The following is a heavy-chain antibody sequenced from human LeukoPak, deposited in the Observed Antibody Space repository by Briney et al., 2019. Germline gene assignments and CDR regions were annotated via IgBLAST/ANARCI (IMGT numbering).Heavy chain of an antibody. D-gene: IGHD1-26*01. CDR1: GFTFSNYA. CDR3: AKGKRGNYDY. Sequence: GGSLRLSCAASGFTFSNYAMTWVRQAPGKGLEWVSAITDRGDDTCYADSVKGRFTISRDNSKNTLYLQMNSLRAEDTAVYYCAKGKRGNYDYWGQGTLVTVSS. CDR2: ITDRGDDT. J-gene: IGHJ4*02. V-gene: IGHV3-23*01.